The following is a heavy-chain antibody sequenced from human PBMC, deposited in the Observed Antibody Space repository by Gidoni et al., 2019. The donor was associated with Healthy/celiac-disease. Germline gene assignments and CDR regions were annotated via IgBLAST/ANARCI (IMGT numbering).Heavy chain of an antibody. Sequence: QVQLQESGPGLVKPSQTLSLTCTVSAGSISSGGYYWRWIRQHPGKGLEWIGYIYYSGSTYYNPSLKSLVTISVDTSKNQFSLKLSSVTAADTAVYYCARGGGPDYYGSGSYDNWFDPWGQGTLVTVSS. CDR3: ARGGGPDYYGSGSYDNWFDP. J-gene: IGHJ5*02. CDR2: IYYSGST. V-gene: IGHV4-31*01. D-gene: IGHD3-10*01. CDR1: AGSISSGGYY.